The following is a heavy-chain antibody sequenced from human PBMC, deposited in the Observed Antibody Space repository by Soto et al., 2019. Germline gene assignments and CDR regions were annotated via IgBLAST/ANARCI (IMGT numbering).Heavy chain of an antibody. V-gene: IGHV4-59*01. D-gene: IGHD3-16*02. Sequence: SETLSLTCSVSGVSISSYFWSWIRQPPGRGLEWIGYTYHRGSTNYSPSLKSRVAISLDTSENQFSLKVSSVTTADTAVYYCARIGGYHGPLDYWGQGTPVTVSA. CDR2: TYHRGST. CDR1: GVSISSYF. CDR3: ARIGGYHGPLDY. J-gene: IGHJ4*02.